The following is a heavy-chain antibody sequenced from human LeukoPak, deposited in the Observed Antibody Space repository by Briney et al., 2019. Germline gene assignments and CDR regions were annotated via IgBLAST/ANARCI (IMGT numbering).Heavy chain of an antibody. CDR2: INHSGST. CDR3: ARGSFGYCSSTSCYRFDY. J-gene: IGHJ4*02. D-gene: IGHD2-2*02. Sequence: SETLSLTCAVYGGSFSGYYWSWIRQPPGKGLEWIGEINHSGSTNYNPSLKSRVTISVDTSKNQFSLKLSSVTAADTAVYYCARGSFGYCSSTSCYRFDYWGQGTLVTVSS. V-gene: IGHV4-34*01. CDR1: GGSFSGYY.